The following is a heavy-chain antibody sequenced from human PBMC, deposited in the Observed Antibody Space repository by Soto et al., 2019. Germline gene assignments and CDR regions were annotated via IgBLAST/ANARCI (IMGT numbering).Heavy chain of an antibody. Sequence: LRLSCAASGFTFSDYYMGWIRQAPGKGLERVSYISSSGSTIYYADPVKGRFTISRDNAKNSLYLQMNSLRAEDTAVYYCARDHITMIKGGMDVWGQGTTVTVSS. CDR1: GFTFSDYY. J-gene: IGHJ6*02. V-gene: IGHV3-11*01. CDR2: ISSSGSTI. D-gene: IGHD3-22*01. CDR3: ARDHITMIKGGMDV.